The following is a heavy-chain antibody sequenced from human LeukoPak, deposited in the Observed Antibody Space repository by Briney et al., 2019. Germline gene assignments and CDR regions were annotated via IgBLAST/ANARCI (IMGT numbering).Heavy chain of an antibody. CDR1: GGSFSGYY. D-gene: IGHD3-10*01. CDR3: ARRYGPGSSGTFDY. J-gene: IGHJ4*02. V-gene: IGHV4-59*01. CDR2: IYYSGST. Sequence: SETLSLTCAVYGGSFSGYYWSWIRQPPGKGLEWIAYIYYSGSTNYNPSLKSRVTISVDTSKNQFSLKLSSVTAADTAVYYCARRYGPGSSGTFDYWGQGTLVTVSS.